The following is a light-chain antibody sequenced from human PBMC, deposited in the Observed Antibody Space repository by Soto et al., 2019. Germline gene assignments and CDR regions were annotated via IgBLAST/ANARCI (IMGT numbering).Light chain of an antibody. V-gene: IGKV1-39*01. CDR1: QSIGTY. CDR2: GSY. Sequence: DIQMTQSPSSLSASVGDRVSITCRASQSIGTYLNWYQQKPGKDPELLIFGSYHLQSGVPPRFSGTGSGTDFTLIISSLQPEDFASYFCQQSYFIPWTFGQGTKVDLK. CDR3: QQSYFIPWT. J-gene: IGKJ1*01.